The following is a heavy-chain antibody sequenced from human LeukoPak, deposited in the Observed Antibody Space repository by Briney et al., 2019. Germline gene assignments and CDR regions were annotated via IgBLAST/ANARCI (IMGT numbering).Heavy chain of an antibody. CDR2: INPNSGCT. CDR1: GYTFTGYY. CDR3: ARGEGDYDILTGYYEALSYYMDV. Sequence: SVKVSCKASGYTFTGYYMHWVRQAPGQGLEWMGWINPNSGCTNYAQKFQGRVTMTRDTSISSAYMELSRLRSDDTDVYYCARGEGDYDILTGYYEALSYYMDVWGKGTTVTISS. V-gene: IGHV1-2*02. D-gene: IGHD3-9*01. J-gene: IGHJ6*03.